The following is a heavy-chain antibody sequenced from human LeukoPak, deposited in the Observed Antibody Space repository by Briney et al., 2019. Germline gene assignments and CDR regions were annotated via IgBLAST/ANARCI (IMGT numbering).Heavy chain of an antibody. CDR3: VKDLYKGDSASWYFFHY. CDR1: GFIISNYA. D-gene: IGHD6-13*01. V-gene: IGHV3-64D*06. J-gene: IGHJ4*02. CDR2: ISANGGST. Sequence: GGSLRLSCSATGFIISNYAMHWVRQAPGKGLEYVSAISANGGSTYYADSVKGRFTISRDTSKNTLYLQMSSLRAEDTAMYHCVKDLYKGDSASWYFFHYWGQGTLVTVSS.